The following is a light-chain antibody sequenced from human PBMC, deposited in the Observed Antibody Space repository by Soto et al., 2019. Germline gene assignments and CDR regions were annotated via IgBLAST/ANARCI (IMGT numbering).Light chain of an antibody. V-gene: IGKV1-39*01. CDR1: QSISIY. J-gene: IGKJ2*01. CDR3: QQSYSTPPT. Sequence: DIPMTQSPSSLSASVGDRVTITCRASQSISIYLNWYQQKPGKAPKLLIYATSSLQSGVPSRFSGSESGTDFTLTISSLQPEDCATYYCQQSYSTPPTFGQGTKLEIK. CDR2: ATS.